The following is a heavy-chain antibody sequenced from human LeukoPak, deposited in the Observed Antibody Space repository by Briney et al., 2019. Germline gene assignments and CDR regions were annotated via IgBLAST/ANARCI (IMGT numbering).Heavy chain of an antibody. J-gene: IGHJ6*02. D-gene: IGHD3-10*01. Sequence: PGGSLRLSCAASGFTFSSYSMNWVRQAPGKGLEWVSYISSNSDTIYYADSVKGRFTISRDNAKSSLYLQMNSLRAEDTAVYYCARDLSPILLWFGELSSGMDVWGQGTTVTVSS. CDR1: GFTFSSYS. CDR3: ARDLSPILLWFGELSSGMDV. V-gene: IGHV3-48*01. CDR2: ISSNSDTI.